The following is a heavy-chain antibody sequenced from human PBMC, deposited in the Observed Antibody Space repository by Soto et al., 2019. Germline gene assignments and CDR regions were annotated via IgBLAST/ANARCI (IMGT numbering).Heavy chain of an antibody. D-gene: IGHD1-26*01. V-gene: IGHV4-34*01. CDR2: INHSGSA. CDR1: GESFSGHI. J-gene: IGHJ4*02. CDR3: ARGLISGSHYSGGWYYFDS. Sequence: SETLSLTCAVYGESFSGHIWTWIRQTPGKGLQWIGQINHSGSANYNPSLKSRVTISVHTSKSQFSLELSSVTAADTAVYYCARGLISGSHYSGGWYYFDSWGQGTQVTVSS.